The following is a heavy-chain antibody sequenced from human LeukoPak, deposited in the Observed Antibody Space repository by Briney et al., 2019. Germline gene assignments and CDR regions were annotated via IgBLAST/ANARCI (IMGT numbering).Heavy chain of an antibody. CDR2: ILYDGSNK. V-gene: IGHV3-30*02. CDR3: AKEESVVLPAAIDYYYYYMDV. D-gene: IGHD2-2*01. J-gene: IGHJ6*03. Sequence: PGGSLRLSCAASGFTFSSYGMHWVRQAPGKGLEWVAFILYDGSNKYYADSVKGRFTISRDNSKNTLYLQMNSLRAEDTAVYYCAKEESVVLPAAIDYYYYYMDVWGKGTTVTVSS. CDR1: GFTFSSYG.